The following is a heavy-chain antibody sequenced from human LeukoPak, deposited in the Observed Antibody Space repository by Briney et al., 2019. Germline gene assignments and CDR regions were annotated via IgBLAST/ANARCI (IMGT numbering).Heavy chain of an antibody. Sequence: PGGSLRLSCAASGFIFSDYSMNWDRQAQGKGLEWISYITSSSNTIQYADSVRGRFSISRDNAKNSLFLQMYSLRAEDTAVYYCARVGKGGSSGYFPDFWGQGTLVTVSS. J-gene: IGHJ4*02. CDR2: ITSSSNTI. V-gene: IGHV3-48*01. CDR1: GFIFSDYS. CDR3: ARVGKGGSSGYFPDF. D-gene: IGHD3-22*01.